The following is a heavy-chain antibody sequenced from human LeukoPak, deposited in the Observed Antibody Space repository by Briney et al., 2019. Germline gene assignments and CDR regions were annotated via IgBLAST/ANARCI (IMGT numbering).Heavy chain of an antibody. CDR1: GGSISSYY. V-gene: IGHV4-59*01. D-gene: IGHD6-19*01. CDR2: IYYSGST. Sequence: PSETLSLTCTVSGGSISSYYWSWIRQPPGKGLEWIGYIYYSGSTSYNPSLKSRVTISVDTSKNQFSLKLSSVTAADTAVYYCARGLGYNWFDPWGQGTLVTVSS. J-gene: IGHJ5*02. CDR3: ARGLGYNWFDP.